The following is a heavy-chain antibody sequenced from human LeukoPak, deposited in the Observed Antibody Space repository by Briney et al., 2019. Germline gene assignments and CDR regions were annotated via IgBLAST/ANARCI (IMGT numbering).Heavy chain of an antibody. CDR3: AGGTGSSDAFDI. D-gene: IGHD1-26*01. J-gene: IGHJ3*02. Sequence: SQTLSLTCAISGDSVSSNSAAWNWLRQSPSRGLEWLGRTYYKSKWYNDYAVSVKSRIIINPDTSKNQFSLQLNSVTPEDTAVYYCAGGTGSSDAFDIWGQGTMVTVSS. CDR2: TYYKSKWYN. CDR1: GDSVSSNSAA. V-gene: IGHV6-1*01.